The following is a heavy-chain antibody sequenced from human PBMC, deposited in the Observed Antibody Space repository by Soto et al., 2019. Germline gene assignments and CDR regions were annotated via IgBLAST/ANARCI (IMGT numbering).Heavy chain of an antibody. D-gene: IGHD2-15*01. Sequence: SETLSLTCTVSGGSISSGDYYWSWIRQHPGKGLEWIAYMSYSGTTYYNPSLKTRVIISVDTSMNQFSLKLSSVTAADTAVYYCARYCSGGTCQYAFDIWGQGTMVTVSS. CDR3: ARYCSGGTCQYAFDI. V-gene: IGHV4-31*03. J-gene: IGHJ3*02. CDR2: MSYSGTT. CDR1: GGSISSGDYY.